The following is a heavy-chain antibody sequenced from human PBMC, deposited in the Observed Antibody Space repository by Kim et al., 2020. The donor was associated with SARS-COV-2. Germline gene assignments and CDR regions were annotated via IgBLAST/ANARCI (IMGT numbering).Heavy chain of an antibody. CDR2: T. V-gene: IGHV5-51*01. J-gene: IGHJ6*04. Sequence: TRYSPSFQGQVTISADKSISTAYLQWSSLKASDTAMYYCARQVVPAEMDVWGKGTTVTVSS. D-gene: IGHD2-2*01. CDR3: ARQVVPAEMDV.